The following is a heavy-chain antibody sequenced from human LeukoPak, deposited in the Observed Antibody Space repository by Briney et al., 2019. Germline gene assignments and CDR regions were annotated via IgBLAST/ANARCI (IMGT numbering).Heavy chain of an antibody. D-gene: IGHD2-2*01. CDR3: ARDGTSTDDY. J-gene: IGHJ4*02. V-gene: IGHV1-18*01. CDR1: GYTFSNFG. CDR2: ISGNNDNP. Sequence: GASVRVPCKASGYTFSNFGINWVRQAPGQGLEWMGWISGNNDNPNYGQKFQGRFTVTTDSSTNTAYMELRNLRLDDTAVYYCARDGTSTDDYWGQGTLVTVSS.